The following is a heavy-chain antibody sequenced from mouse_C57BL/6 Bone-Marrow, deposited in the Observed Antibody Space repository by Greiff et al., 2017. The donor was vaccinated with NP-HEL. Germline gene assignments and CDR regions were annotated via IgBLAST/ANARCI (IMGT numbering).Heavy chain of an antibody. CDR2: ISSGGSYT. Sequence: DVQLVESGGDLVKPGGSLKLSCAASGFTFSSYGMSWVRQTPDKRLEWVATISSGGSYTYYPDSVKGRFTISRDNAKNTLYLQMSSLKSEDTAMYYCARHGIYYGNFDYWGQGTTLTVSS. J-gene: IGHJ2*01. CDR3: ARHGIYYGNFDY. CDR1: GFTFSSYG. V-gene: IGHV5-6*01. D-gene: IGHD2-1*01.